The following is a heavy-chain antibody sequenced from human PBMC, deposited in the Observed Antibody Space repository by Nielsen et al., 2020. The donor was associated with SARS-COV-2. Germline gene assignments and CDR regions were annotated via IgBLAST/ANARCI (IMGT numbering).Heavy chain of an antibody. CDR1: GYTFTGYY. D-gene: IGHD3-16*02. V-gene: IGHV1-2*02. CDR2: INPNSGGT. J-gene: IGHJ4*02. CDR3: ARVVRKITFGGVIAHFDY. Sequence: ASVKVSCKASGYTFTGYYMHWVRQAPGQGLEWMGWINPNSGGTNYAQKFQGRVTMTRDTSTSTAYMELRSLRSDDTAVYYCARVVRKITFGGVIAHFDYWGQGTLVTVSS.